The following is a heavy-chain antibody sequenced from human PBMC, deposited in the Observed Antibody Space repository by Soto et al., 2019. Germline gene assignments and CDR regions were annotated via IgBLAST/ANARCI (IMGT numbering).Heavy chain of an antibody. CDR1: GGTFGSDA. D-gene: IGHD3-22*01. CDR2: IIPIFGTT. Sequence: SVKVSCKASGGTFGSDAITWVRQAPGQGLEWAGRIIPIFGTTNYAQNLQGRVTISADKSTLTSYMELHSLTSDDTALYYCARDRTDSGYYTNWLDPWGQGTQVTVSS. CDR3: ARDRTDSGYYTNWLDP. V-gene: IGHV1-69*06. J-gene: IGHJ5*02.